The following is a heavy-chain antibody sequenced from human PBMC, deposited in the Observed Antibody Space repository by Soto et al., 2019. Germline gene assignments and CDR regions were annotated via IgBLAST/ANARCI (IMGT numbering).Heavy chain of an antibody. V-gene: IGHV4-34*01. CDR1: GGSFSDYS. CDR3: AKVSRITIFGGGWFDP. D-gene: IGHD3-3*01. J-gene: IGHJ5*02. Sequence: ETLSLTCTVYGGSFSDYSWIWIRQPPGKGLEWIGEINHRGQSNLKSSLKSRTIISVDKSKNQVSLNLNSVTAADTAVHFCAKVSRITIFGGGWFDPWGQGTLVTVSS. CDR2: INHRGQS.